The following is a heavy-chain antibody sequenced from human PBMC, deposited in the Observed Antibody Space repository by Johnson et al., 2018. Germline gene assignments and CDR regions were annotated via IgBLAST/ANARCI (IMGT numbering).Heavy chain of an antibody. CDR2: ISWNSGSI. V-gene: IGHV3-9*01. CDR3: ARAGNYGSGSWTYYYYMDV. D-gene: IGHD3-10*01. J-gene: IGHJ6*03. CDR1: GGSISSSSYY. Sequence: VQLQESGPGLVKPSETLSLICTVSGGSISSSSYYWGWIRQPPGKGVEWVSGISWNSGSIGYADSVKGRFTISRDNAKNSLYLQMNSLRGEDTALYYCARAGNYGSGSWTYYYYMDVWGKGTTVTVSS.